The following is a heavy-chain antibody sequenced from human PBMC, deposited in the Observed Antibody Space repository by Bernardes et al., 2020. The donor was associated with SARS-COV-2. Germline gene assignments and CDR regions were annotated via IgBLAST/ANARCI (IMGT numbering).Heavy chain of an antibody. V-gene: IGHV4-59*11. D-gene: IGHD2-8*01. CDR1: GGSISSHY. Sequence: SETLSLTCTVSGGSISSHYWSWIRQPPGKGLEWIGHIFYTGSTNYNPSLKSRVTISVDTSKKQFSLKLNSVTAADTAVYYCARVRASCTNGVCYHHYYDAMDVWGQGQGTTVTVSS. J-gene: IGHJ6*02. CDR3: ARVRASCTNGVCYHHYYDAMDV. CDR2: IFYTGST.